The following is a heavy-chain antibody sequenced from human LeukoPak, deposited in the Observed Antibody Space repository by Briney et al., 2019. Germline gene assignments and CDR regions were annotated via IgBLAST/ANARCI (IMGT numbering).Heavy chain of an antibody. Sequence: SETLSLTCTVSGGSITSSYWSWIRQSPGKGLEWIGYIHYTGSTNYNPSLKSRVTMLIDMSKNQFSLKLSSVTAADTAVYYCARGRYSAGDNWFDPWGQGTLVSVSS. J-gene: IGHJ5*02. D-gene: IGHD3-9*01. V-gene: IGHV4-59*01. CDR1: GGSITSSY. CDR2: IHYTGST. CDR3: ARGRYSAGDNWFDP.